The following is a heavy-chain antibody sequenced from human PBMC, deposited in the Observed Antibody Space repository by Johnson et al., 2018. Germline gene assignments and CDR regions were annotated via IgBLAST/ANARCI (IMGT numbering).Heavy chain of an antibody. CDR1: GFTFSDRY. CDR2: SRNKANSFTP. D-gene: IGHD2-15*01. J-gene: IGHJ4*02. CDR3: TAHEYCSSGSCPRSY. V-gene: IGHV3-72*01. Sequence: EVQLVESGGGLVQPGGSLRLSCAVSGFTFSDRYMDWVRPAPGKGLEWVGRSRNKANSFTPEYAASVKGRFTILRDDSRSSLCLQMNSLNTEDTAIYYCTAHEYCSSGSCPRSYWGQGTLVTVSS.